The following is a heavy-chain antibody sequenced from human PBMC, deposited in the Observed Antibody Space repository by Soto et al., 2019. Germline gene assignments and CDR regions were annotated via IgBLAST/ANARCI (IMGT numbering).Heavy chain of an antibody. CDR3: ARGRVEMATVNFDY. D-gene: IGHD4-4*01. CDR2: ISYDGSNK. CDR1: GFTFSSYA. V-gene: IGHV3-30-3*01. J-gene: IGHJ4*02. Sequence: QVQLVESGGGVVQPGRSLRLSCAASGFTFSSYAMHWVRQAPGKGLEWVAVISYDGSNKYYADSVKGRFTISRDNSKNTLYLQVNSLRAEDTAVYYCARGRVEMATVNFDYWGQGTLVTVSS.